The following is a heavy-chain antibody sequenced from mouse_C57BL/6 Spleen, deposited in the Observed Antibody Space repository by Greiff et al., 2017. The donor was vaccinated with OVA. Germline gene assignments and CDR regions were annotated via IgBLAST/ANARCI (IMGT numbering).Heavy chain of an antibody. Sequence: QVQLKESGAELVKPGASVKISCKASGYAFSSYWMNWVKQRPGKGLEGIGQIYPGDGDTNYNGKFKGKATLTADKSSSTAYMQLSSLTSEDSAVYFCARGDGYYWYFDVWGTGTTVTVSS. CDR2: IYPGDGDT. J-gene: IGHJ1*03. D-gene: IGHD2-3*01. CDR1: GYAFSSYW. CDR3: ARGDGYYWYFDV. V-gene: IGHV1-80*01.